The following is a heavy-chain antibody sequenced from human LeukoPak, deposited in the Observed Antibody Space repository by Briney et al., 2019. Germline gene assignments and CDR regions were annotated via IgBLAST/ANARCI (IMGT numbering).Heavy chain of an antibody. J-gene: IGHJ4*02. CDR2: ISYNSGTI. Sequence: PGGSLRLSCAASGFTFSSYSMNWVRQAPGKGLEWLSYISYNSGTISYADSVKGRFTVSRDDAANSLYLQMNSLRAEDTAVYYCARDYYDSSGYYLTFDYWGQGTLVTVSS. CDR1: GFTFSSYS. V-gene: IGHV3-48*04. D-gene: IGHD3-22*01. CDR3: ARDYYDSSGYYLTFDY.